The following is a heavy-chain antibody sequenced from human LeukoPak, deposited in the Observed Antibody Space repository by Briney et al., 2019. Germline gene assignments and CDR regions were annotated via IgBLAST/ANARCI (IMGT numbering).Heavy chain of an antibody. CDR3: AKDMGGTYGDYFYGNGMDV. V-gene: IGHV3-43*02. CDR1: GFTFDVYA. CDR2: ISGDGGST. Sequence: PGGSLRLSCAASGFTFDVYAMHWVRQAPGKGLEWVSLISGDGGSTYYADSVKGRFTISRDNSKNSLYLQMNSLRTEDTALYYCAKDMGGTYGDYFYGNGMDVWGQGTTVTVSS. D-gene: IGHD4-17*01. J-gene: IGHJ6*02.